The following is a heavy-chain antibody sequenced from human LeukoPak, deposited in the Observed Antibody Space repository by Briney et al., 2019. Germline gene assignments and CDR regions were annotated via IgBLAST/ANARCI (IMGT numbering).Heavy chain of an antibody. V-gene: IGHV3-30*16. Sequence: PGGSLRLSCAASGFTFSSFGLHWVRQAPGKGLEWVALISYDGGHKDFADFVKGRFTISRDNSQNTLYLQMNSLRAEDTAVYYCSRERTGDYFDYWGQGTLVTVSS. J-gene: IGHJ4*02. CDR2: ISYDGGHK. CDR3: SRERTGDYFDY. CDR1: GFTFSSFG.